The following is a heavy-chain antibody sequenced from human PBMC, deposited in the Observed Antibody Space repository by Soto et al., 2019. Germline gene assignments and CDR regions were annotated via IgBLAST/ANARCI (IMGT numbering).Heavy chain of an antibody. CDR1: GYTFTSYY. V-gene: IGHV1-46*01. J-gene: IGHJ4*02. CDR2: INPSGGST. CDR3: ARPGRVVVPAAPLDY. D-gene: IGHD2-2*01. Sequence: VASVKVSCKASGYTFTSYYMHWVRQAPGQGLEWMGIINPSGGSTSYAQKFQGRVTMTRDTSTSTVYMELSSLRSEDTAVYYCARPGRVVVPAAPLDYWGQGTLVTVSS.